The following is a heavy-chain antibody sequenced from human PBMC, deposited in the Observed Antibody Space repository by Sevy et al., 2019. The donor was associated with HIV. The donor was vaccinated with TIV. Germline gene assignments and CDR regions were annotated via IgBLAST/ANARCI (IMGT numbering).Heavy chain of an antibody. CDR3: ATAPGYYDSSPFDY. CDR2: IKSKIDGETT. Sequence: GGSLRLSCAVSGFTFSNAWMNWVRQAPGTGLQWVGLIKSKIDGETTDYAAPVKGIFTISSDDSKKTVYLQMNSLKTEDTALYYCATAPGYYDSSPFDYWGPGTLVTVSS. CDR1: GFTFSNAW. D-gene: IGHD3-9*01. J-gene: IGHJ4*02. V-gene: IGHV3-15*01.